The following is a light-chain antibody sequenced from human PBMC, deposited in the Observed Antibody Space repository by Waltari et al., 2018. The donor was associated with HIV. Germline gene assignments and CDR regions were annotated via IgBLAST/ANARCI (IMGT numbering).Light chain of an antibody. CDR3: QHYDNLSRT. CDR1: QNVGNN. V-gene: IGKV3-15*01. J-gene: IGKJ1*01. Sequence: EVVVTPAPAASSVFPGRRGTVSCTTSQNVGNNVAWYQKKSGQSPRLLIYGASTRATGVPGRFGGSGSGTEFNLTIDSLQAVDSAVYYCQHYDNLSRTFGPGTTVEIK. CDR2: GAS.